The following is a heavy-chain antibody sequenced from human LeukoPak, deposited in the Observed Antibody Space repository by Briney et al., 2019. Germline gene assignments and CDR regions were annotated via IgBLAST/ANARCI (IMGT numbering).Heavy chain of an antibody. CDR2: IYYSGST. CDR3: ARESLYDSSGYYSNFDY. J-gene: IGHJ4*02. V-gene: IGHV4-39*07. Sequence: SETLCLTCAVSGGSISSSSYYWGCIRQPPGKGLEWIGSIYYSGSTYYNPSLKRRVTISVDTSKNQFSLKLSSVTAANTAVYYCARESLYDSSGYYSNFDYWGQGTLVTVSS. D-gene: IGHD3-22*01. CDR1: GGSISSSSYY.